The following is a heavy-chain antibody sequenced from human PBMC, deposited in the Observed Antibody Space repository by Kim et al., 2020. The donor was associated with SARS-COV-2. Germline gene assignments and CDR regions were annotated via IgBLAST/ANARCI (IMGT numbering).Heavy chain of an antibody. V-gene: IGHV4-59*01. Sequence: SETLSLTCTVSGGSISSYYWSWIRQPPGKGLEWIGYIYYSGSTNYNPSLKSRVTISVDTSKNQFSLKLSSVTAADTAVYYCARVCRRFGELLCDAFDIWGQGTKVTVSS. CDR2: IYYSGST. CDR1: GGSISSYY. D-gene: IGHD3-10*01. CDR3: ARVCRRFGELLCDAFDI. J-gene: IGHJ3*02.